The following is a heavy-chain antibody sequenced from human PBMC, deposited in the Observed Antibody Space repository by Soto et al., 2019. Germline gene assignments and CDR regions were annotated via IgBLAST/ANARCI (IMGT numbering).Heavy chain of an antibody. J-gene: IGHJ4*02. V-gene: IGHV1-8*01. CDR1: GYTFTSYD. D-gene: IGHD6-13*01. Sequence: QVQLVQSGAEVKKPGASVKVSCKASGYTFTSYDINWVRQATGQGLEWMGWMNPNSGNTGYAQKFQGRVTMTRNASISTAYMELSSLRSEDTAVYYCASEHSSSWRFDYWGQGTLVTVSS. CDR3: ASEHSSSWRFDY. CDR2: MNPNSGNT.